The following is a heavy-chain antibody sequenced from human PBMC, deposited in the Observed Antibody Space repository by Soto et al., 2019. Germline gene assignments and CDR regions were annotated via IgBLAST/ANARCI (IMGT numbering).Heavy chain of an antibody. D-gene: IGHD3-22*01. CDR2: IKSKTDGGTT. CDR3: TTDPTSGYYDSSGYGGPYYYYYGMDV. J-gene: IGHJ6*02. CDR1: GFTFRNAG. Sequence: GGSLRLSCAASGFTFRNAGMNWVRRAPGKGLEWGCRIKSKTDGGTTDYAAPVKGRFTISRDDSKNTLYLQMNSLKSEDTAVYYCTTDPTSGYYDSSGYGGPYYYYYGMDVWGQGTTVTVSS. V-gene: IGHV3-15*07.